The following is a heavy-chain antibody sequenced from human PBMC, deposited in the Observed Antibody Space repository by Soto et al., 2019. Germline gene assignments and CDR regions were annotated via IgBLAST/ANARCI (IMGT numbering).Heavy chain of an antibody. D-gene: IGHD3-22*01. V-gene: IGHV3-74*01. CDR3: ARGSYSFDNSGYLNY. CDR1: GFTFSNYW. J-gene: IGHJ4*02. Sequence: EVQLVESGGVLVQPGGSLRLSCEASGFTFSNYWMHWVRQAPGQGLVWVSRINGDGSTTALADSVKGRFAISRDNAKNTLYLQMNSLRDEDTAVYYCARGSYSFDNSGYLNYWGQGTLVTVSS. CDR2: INGDGSTT.